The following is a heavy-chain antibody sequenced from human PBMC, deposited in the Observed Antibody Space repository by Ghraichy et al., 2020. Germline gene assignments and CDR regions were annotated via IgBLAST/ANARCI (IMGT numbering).Heavy chain of an antibody. CDR3: ARGRSSGSIEKIHPFHY. Sequence: SQTLSLTCTVSGDSISRFYWSWIRQAPGKGLEWIAFRYYRGSATSNPSLQGRVTTSMDTSTNQFSLNLASFTAAATTVYYCARGRSSGSIEKIHPFHYWGRGALVTVSS. D-gene: IGHD5-18*01. CDR1: GDSISRFY. J-gene: IGHJ4*02. CDR2: RYYRGSA. V-gene: IGHV4-59*01.